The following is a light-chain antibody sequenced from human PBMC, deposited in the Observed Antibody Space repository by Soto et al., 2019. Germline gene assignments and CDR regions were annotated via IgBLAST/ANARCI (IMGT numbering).Light chain of an antibody. CDR3: MQALQTAYT. V-gene: IGKV2-28*01. CDR2: LGS. CDR1: QSLLHSNGYNY. Sequence: DIVMTQSPLSLPVTPGEPASISCRSSQSLLHSNGYNYLDWYLQKPGQSPQLLIYLGSNRASGVPDRFRGSGSGKDFTLKISRVEAEDVGVYYCMQALQTAYTFGQGTKLEIK. J-gene: IGKJ2*01.